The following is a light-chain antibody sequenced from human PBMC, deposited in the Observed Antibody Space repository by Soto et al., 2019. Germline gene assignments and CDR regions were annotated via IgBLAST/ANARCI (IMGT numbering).Light chain of an antibody. V-gene: IGKV1-5*01. CDR2: EAS. CDR1: QNIGGW. CDR3: QQHNDYAT. J-gene: IGKJ2*01. Sequence: DFQMTQSPPTLSASVGDTVTLTCRASQNIGGWLAWYQQRPGKAPKLLIYEASTLASGVPSRFTGSGSGTHFTLTIDGLQPDDAATYYCQQHNDYATFGQGT.